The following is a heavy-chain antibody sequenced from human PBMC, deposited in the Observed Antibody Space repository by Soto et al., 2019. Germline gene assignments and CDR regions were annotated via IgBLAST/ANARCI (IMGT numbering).Heavy chain of an antibody. V-gene: IGHV4-61*01. CDR3: ARAGLGDGSDY. J-gene: IGHJ4*02. Sequence: QVQLQESGPGLVKPSETLSLTCTVSGGSVSSGSYYWSWIRQPPGKGLEWIGYIYYSGSTKYNPSLQSLVTISVDTSKNQFSLKLSSVTAADTAVYYCARAGLGDGSDYWGQGTLVTVSS. D-gene: IGHD1-26*01. CDR1: GGSVSSGSYY. CDR2: IYYSGST.